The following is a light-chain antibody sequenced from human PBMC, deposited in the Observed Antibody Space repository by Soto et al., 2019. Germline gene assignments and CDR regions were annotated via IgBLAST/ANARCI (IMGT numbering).Light chain of an antibody. CDR1: QIISSTY. CDR3: QQYGTSPPFT. CDR2: AAS. Sequence: IVMTQSPGTLSLSPGERATLSCRASQIISSTYLAWYQQKPGQAPRLLIYAASKRATGIPDRFSGSGSGTDFTLTISRLEPEDFAVYYWQQYGTSPPFTFGRGTKVDIK. J-gene: IGKJ3*01. V-gene: IGKV3-20*01.